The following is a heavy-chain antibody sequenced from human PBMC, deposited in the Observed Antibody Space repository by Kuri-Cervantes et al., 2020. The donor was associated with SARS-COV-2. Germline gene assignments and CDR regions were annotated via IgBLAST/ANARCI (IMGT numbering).Heavy chain of an antibody. Sequence: GGSLRLSRAASGFTFSSYEMNWVRQAPGKGLEWVSYISSSGSTIYYADSVKGRFTISRDNAKNSLYLQMNSLRAEDTAVYYCARNPIYYDDSYDAFDIWGQGTTVTVSS. D-gene: IGHD3-22*01. CDR3: ARNPIYYDDSYDAFDI. CDR1: GFTFSSYE. V-gene: IGHV3-48*03. J-gene: IGHJ3*02. CDR2: ISSSGSTI.